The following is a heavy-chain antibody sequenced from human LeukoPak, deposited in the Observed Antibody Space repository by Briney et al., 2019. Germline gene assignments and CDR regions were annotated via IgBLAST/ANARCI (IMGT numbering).Heavy chain of an antibody. D-gene: IGHD3-9*01. CDR2: IYYSGST. Sequence: PSETLSLTCTVSGGSISSYYWSWVRQPPGKGLEWIGYIYYSGSTNYNPSLKSRVTISVDTSKNQFSLKLSSVTAADTAVYYCARADILTGYYMSGMDVWGQGTTVTVSS. CDR3: ARADILTGYYMSGMDV. CDR1: GGSISSYY. J-gene: IGHJ6*02. V-gene: IGHV4-59*01.